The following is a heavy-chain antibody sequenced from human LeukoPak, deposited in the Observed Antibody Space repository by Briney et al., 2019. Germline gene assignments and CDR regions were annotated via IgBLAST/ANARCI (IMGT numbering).Heavy chain of an antibody. V-gene: IGHV3-74*01. CDR1: GFTFSGAW. D-gene: IGHD5-12*01. Sequence: GGSLRLSCAASGFTFSGAWMHWVRQAPGKGLVWVSRINNDGSTTRYADSVKGRFTISRDNAKNTLYLQMNSLRAEDTAVYYCARDEGGGYDTYFDYWGQGTLVTVSS. CDR3: ARDEGGGYDTYFDY. J-gene: IGHJ4*02. CDR2: INNDGSTT.